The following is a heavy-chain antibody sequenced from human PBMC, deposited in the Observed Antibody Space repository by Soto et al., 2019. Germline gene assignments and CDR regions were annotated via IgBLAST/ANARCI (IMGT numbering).Heavy chain of an antibody. D-gene: IGHD3-9*01. V-gene: IGHV4-59*01. J-gene: IGHJ4*02. CDR2: IYYSGST. CDR3: ARDLTRLALRYFDW. CDR1: GGSISTYY. Sequence: QVLLQESGPGLVKPSETLSLTCTVSGGSISTYYWSWIRQPPGKGLEWIGYIYYSGSTNYNPSLKSRVTISADTSKNQFSLKVNSVTAADTAIYYCARDLTRLALRYFDWWGQGTLVTVSS.